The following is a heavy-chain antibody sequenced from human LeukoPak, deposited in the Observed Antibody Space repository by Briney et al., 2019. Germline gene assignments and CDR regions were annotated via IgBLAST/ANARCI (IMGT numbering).Heavy chain of an antibody. CDR3: ARAQWLFNYYYGMNV. CDR1: GYTFTSHY. V-gene: IGHV1-8*02. Sequence: ASVKVSCKASGYTFTSHYMHWVRQATGQGLEWMGWMNPNSGNTGYAQKFQGRVTMTRNTSISTAYMELSSLRSEDTAVYYCARAQWLFNYYYGMNVWGQGTTVTVSS. D-gene: IGHD6-19*01. J-gene: IGHJ6*02. CDR2: MNPNSGNT.